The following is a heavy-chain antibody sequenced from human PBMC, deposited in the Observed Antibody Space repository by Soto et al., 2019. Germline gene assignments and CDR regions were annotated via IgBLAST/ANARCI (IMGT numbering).Heavy chain of an antibody. Sequence: EVQLLESGGGLVQPGGSLRLSCAASGFTFSSYAMSWVRQAPGKGLEWVSAISGSGGSTYYADSVKGRFTISRDNSKNTLYLQMNSLRADETAVYYCAKSPWESSPLDYWGQGTLVTVSS. CDR3: AKSPWESSPLDY. J-gene: IGHJ4*02. D-gene: IGHD6-13*01. V-gene: IGHV3-23*01. CDR2: ISGSGGST. CDR1: GFTFSSYA.